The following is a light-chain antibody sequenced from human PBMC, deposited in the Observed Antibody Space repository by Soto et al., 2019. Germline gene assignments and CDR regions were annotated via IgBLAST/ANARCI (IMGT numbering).Light chain of an antibody. J-gene: IGKJ4*01. CDR2: DAS. V-gene: IGKV1-5*01. Sequence: DIQMTQSPSTLSASIGDRVTITCRASQSISTWLAWYQQKPGKVPKLLIYDASSLVSGVPSKFSGSGSGTEFTLTISSLQPDDFATYDCQLYNSYPLTFGGGTKV. CDR1: QSISTW. CDR3: QLYNSYPLT.